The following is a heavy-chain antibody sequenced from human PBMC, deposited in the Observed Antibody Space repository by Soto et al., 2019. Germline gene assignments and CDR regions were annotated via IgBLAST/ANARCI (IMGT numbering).Heavy chain of an antibody. CDR3: ARDRDGYSRPH. Sequence: ASVKVSCKASGDTFTDYYIYWVRQATGQGLEWMGWMNPNNGNTNYAQKLQGRVTMTTDTSTSTAYMELRSLRSDDTAVYYCARDRDGYSRPHWGQGTLVTVSS. V-gene: IGHV1-18*04. J-gene: IGHJ4*02. CDR1: GDTFTDYY. CDR2: MNPNNGNT. D-gene: IGHD6-13*01.